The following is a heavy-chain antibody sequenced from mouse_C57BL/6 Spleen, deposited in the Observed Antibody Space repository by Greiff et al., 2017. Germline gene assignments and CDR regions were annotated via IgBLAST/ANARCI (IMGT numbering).Heavy chain of an antibody. CDR3: ARYDYDEGFAY. J-gene: IGHJ3*01. D-gene: IGHD2-4*01. Sequence: VQLQQPGAELVRPGSSVKLSCKASGYTFTSYWMHWVKQRPIQGLEWIGNIDPSDSVTHYNQKFKDKATLTVDKSSSTAYMQLSSLTSEDSAVYYCARYDYDEGFAYLGQGTLVTVSA. CDR1: GYTFTSYW. CDR2: IDPSDSVT. V-gene: IGHV1-52*01.